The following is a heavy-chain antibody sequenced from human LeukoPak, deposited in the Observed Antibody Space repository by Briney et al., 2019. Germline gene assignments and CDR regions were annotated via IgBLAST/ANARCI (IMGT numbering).Heavy chain of an antibody. V-gene: IGHV1-69*13. D-gene: IGHD3-10*01. Sequence: ASVKVSCKASGGTFSSYAISWVRQAPGQGLEWMGGIIPIFGTANYAQKFQGRVTITADESTSTVYMELSSLRSEDTAVYYCARDSEVRRNLWHYWGQGTLVTVSS. CDR3: ARDSEVRRNLWHY. CDR2: IIPIFGTA. J-gene: IGHJ4*02. CDR1: GGTFSSYA.